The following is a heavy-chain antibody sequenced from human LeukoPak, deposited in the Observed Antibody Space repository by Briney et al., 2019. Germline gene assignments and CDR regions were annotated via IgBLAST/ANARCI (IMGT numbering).Heavy chain of an antibody. Sequence: PGRSLRLSCAASGFIFSDYGMHWVRQAPGKGLEWVAVIWYDGSNKYYADSVKGRFTVSRDNSKNTLYLQMNSLRAEDTAVYYCAKDLGTRSIAETGHFDYWGQGTLVTVSS. V-gene: IGHV3-33*06. J-gene: IGHJ4*02. CDR2: IWYDGSNK. D-gene: IGHD6-13*01. CDR3: AKDLGTRSIAETGHFDY. CDR1: GFIFSDYG.